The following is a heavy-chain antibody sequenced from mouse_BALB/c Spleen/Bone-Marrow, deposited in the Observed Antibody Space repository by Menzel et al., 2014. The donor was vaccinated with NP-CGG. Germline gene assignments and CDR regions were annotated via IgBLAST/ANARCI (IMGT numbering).Heavy chain of an antibody. CDR1: GYAFSSYW. CDR3: AKVTTGFAY. Sequence: VKLMESGAELVRPGSSVKISCKASGYAFSSYWMTWVKQRPGQGLEWIGQIHPGDGETNYNGKFKGKATLTADKSSSTAYMQLSGLTSEDSAVYFCAKVTTGFAYWGQGTLVTVSA. D-gene: IGHD2-2*01. CDR2: IHPGDGET. J-gene: IGHJ3*01. V-gene: IGHV1-80*01.